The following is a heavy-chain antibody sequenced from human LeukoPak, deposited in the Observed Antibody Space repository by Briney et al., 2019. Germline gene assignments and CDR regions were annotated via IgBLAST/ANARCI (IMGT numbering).Heavy chain of an antibody. V-gene: IGHV3-21*01. CDR2: ISSSGTYI. CDR3: AREFVNSGYYFDY. J-gene: IGHJ4*02. Sequence: GGSLRLSCAASGFTFSRFSMNWVRQAPGKGLEWVSSISSSGTYIYYADSVKGRFTTSRDSAKNSLYLQMNSLRAEDTAVYYCAREFVNSGYYFDYWGQGTLVTVSS. CDR1: GFTFSRFS. D-gene: IGHD3-22*01.